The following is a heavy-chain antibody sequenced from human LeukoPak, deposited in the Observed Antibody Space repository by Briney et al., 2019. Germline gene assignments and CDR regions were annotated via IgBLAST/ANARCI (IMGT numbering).Heavy chain of an antibody. CDR1: GFALSSHW. CDR2: VNRDGSET. CDR3: ARNNAMDV. D-gene: IGHD2-8*01. J-gene: IGHJ6*02. Sequence: PGGSLRLSCAASGFALSSHWMTWVRQVPGRGPEWVANVNRDGSETYYLDSVKGRFTISKDNAKNSLYLQMNSLRAEATALYHCARNNAMDVWGQGTMVIVS. V-gene: IGHV3-7*03.